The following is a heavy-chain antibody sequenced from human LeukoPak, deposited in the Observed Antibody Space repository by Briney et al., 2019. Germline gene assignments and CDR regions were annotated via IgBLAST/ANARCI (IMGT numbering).Heavy chain of an antibody. D-gene: IGHD3-22*01. J-gene: IGHJ4*02. CDR3: AKGYYDSGSSYYYFDH. V-gene: IGHV3-30*18. CDR1: GFTFSSYA. CDR2: MSFDGALK. Sequence: GGSLRLSCAASGFTFSSYAMNWVRQAPGKGLEWVASMSFDGALKYYADSVKGRFTISRDNSENTLSLQMNSLRAEDTAVYYCAKGYYDSGSSYYYFDHWGQGTLVSVAS.